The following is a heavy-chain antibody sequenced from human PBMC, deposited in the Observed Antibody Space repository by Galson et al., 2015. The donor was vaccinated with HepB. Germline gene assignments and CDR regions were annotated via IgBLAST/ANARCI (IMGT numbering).Heavy chain of an antibody. D-gene: IGHD3-9*01. Sequence: SVKVSCKASGYTFTSYGISWVRQAPGQGLEWMGWISAYNGNTNYAQKLQGRVTMTTDTSTSTAYMELRSLRSDDTAVYYCARDLWGLPAPYYDILTGYPPDYWGQGTLVTVSS. J-gene: IGHJ4*02. CDR1: GYTFTSYG. CDR2: ISAYNGNT. V-gene: IGHV1-18*01. CDR3: ARDLWGLPAPYYDILTGYPPDY.